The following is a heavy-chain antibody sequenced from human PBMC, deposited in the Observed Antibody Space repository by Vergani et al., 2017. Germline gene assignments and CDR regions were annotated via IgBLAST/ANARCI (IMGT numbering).Heavy chain of an antibody. CDR1: GFTFSSYS. Sequence: EVQLVESGGGLVQPGGSLRLSCAASGFTFSSYSMNWVRQAPGKGLEWVSYISSSSSTIYYADSVKGRFTISRDNAKNSRYLQMNSLRAEDTAVYYCARESSWAQLTYGMDVWGQGTTVTVSS. V-gene: IGHV3-48*01. CDR3: ARESSWAQLTYGMDV. D-gene: IGHD6-13*01. CDR2: ISSSSSTI. J-gene: IGHJ6*02.